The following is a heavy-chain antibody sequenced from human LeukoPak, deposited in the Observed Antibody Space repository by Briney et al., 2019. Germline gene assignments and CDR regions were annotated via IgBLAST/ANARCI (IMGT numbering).Heavy chain of an antibody. V-gene: IGHV1-46*01. CDR2: INPSGGST. D-gene: IGHD4/OR15-4a*01. CDR1: GYTFTSYY. CDR3: ARDGYVGNPGGI. J-gene: IGHJ3*02. Sequence: ASVKVSCKSSGYTFTSYYMHWVRQAPGQGLEWMGIINPSGGSTSYAQKFQGRVTMTRDTSTSTVYMELSSLRSEDTAVYYCARDGYVGNPGGIWGQGTMVTVSS.